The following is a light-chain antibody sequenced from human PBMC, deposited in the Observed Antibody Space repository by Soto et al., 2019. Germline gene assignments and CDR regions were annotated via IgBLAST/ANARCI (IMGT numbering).Light chain of an antibody. CDR3: QQYGTSPGT. J-gene: IGKJ1*01. CDR1: QSISSTQ. CDR2: GSS. Sequence: EIVFTQSPDTLSLSPGERATLSCRASQSISSTQLVWYQQKPGQAPTLLIFGSSSRATGIPDRFSGSGSGTDFTLTISGLQPEDFAVYYCQQYGTSPGTFGQGTKVDIK. V-gene: IGKV3-20*01.